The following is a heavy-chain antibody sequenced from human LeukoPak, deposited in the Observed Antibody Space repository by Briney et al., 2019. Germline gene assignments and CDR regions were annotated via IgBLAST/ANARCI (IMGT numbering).Heavy chain of an antibody. D-gene: IGHD3-10*01. Sequence: PGGSLRLPCAASGFTFDDYTMHRVRQAPGKGLEWVSLISWDGGSTYYADSVKGRFTISRDNSKNSLYLQMNSLRTEDTALYYCAKDKMVRGVIEPFDYWGQGTLVTVSS. CDR3: AKDKMVRGVIEPFDY. J-gene: IGHJ4*02. CDR1: GFTFDDYT. V-gene: IGHV3-43*01. CDR2: ISWDGGST.